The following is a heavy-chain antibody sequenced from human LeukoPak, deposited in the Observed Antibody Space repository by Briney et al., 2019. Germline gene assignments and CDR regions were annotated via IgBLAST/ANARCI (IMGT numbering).Heavy chain of an antibody. CDR2: FDAEDGET. Sequence: ASVKVSCKVSGYTLTELSMHWVRQAPGKGLEWMGGFDAEDGETIYAQKFQGRVTMTEDTSTDTAYMELSSLRSEDTAVYYCATSRQWLVPIAFDYWGQGTLVTVSS. J-gene: IGHJ4*02. V-gene: IGHV1-24*01. D-gene: IGHD6-19*01. CDR3: ATSRQWLVPIAFDY. CDR1: GYTLTELS.